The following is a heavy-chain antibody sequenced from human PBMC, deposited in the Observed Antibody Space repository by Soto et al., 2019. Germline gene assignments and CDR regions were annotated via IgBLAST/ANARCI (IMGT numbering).Heavy chain of an antibody. D-gene: IGHD2-2*01. CDR2: ISGYNGKT. J-gene: IGHJ6*01. V-gene: IGHV1-18*01. CDR1: GYTFTSYG. Sequence: QVQLVQSGGEVRKPGASVTVSCKASGYTFTSYGISWVRQAPGQGLEWMGWISGYNGKTNYAQKAQDRVTMTTDTSTSTVYLELRSRRFDDTAVYYCARAGAVPYYYYGMDVWGQGTTVTVSS. CDR3: ARAGAVPYYYYGMDV.